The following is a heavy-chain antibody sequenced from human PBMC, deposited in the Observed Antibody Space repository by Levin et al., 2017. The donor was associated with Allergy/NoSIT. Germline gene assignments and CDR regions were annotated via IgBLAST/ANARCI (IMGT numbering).Heavy chain of an antibody. CDR1: GGAINSSY. CDR2: IYYTGST. CDR3: ARHGYSGYEVDY. J-gene: IGHJ4*02. D-gene: IGHD5-12*01. Sequence: SETLSLTCTVSGGAINSSYWSWIRQPPGKGLEWIGYIYYTGSTNYNPSLRSRVTISVDTSRNQFSLKLSSVTAADTAVYYCARHGYSGYEVDYWGQGTLVTVSS. V-gene: IGHV4-59*08.